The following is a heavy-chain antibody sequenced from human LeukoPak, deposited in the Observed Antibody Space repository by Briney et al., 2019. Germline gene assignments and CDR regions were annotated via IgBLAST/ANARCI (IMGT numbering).Heavy chain of an antibody. CDR3: ASDGYDSSGRTGGILGYYFDY. Sequence: ASVKVSCKASGYTFTGYYMHWVRQAPGQGLEWMGWINPNSGGTNYAQKFQGRVTMTRDTSISTAYMELSRLRSDDTAVYYCASDGYDSSGRTGGILGYYFDYWGQGTLVTVSS. D-gene: IGHD3-22*01. CDR2: INPNSGGT. CDR1: GYTFTGYY. V-gene: IGHV1-2*02. J-gene: IGHJ4*02.